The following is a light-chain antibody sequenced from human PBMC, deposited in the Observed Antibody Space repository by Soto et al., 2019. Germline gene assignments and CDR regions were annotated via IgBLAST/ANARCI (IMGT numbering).Light chain of an antibody. V-gene: IGKV1-39*01. CDR1: QSISSF. Sequence: IQLTPCADFLCRPLVARKTITCRASQSISSFLNWYQQKSGKAPKLLIYNGSTLQSGVPSRFSGSGSGTEYSLTISSLQPEDCAVYYCPQTYSMPWTFGQGTKADI. J-gene: IGKJ1*01. CDR3: PQTYSMPWT. CDR2: NGS.